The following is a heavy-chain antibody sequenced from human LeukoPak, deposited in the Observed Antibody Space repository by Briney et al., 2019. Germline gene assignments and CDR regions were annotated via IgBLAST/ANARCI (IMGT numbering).Heavy chain of an antibody. CDR2: INHSGST. V-gene: IGHV4-34*01. CDR3: ARGGSWSIAARIFGRGGNQHDY. J-gene: IGHJ4*02. Sequence: SETLSLTCAVYGGSFSGYYWSWIRQPPGKGLEWIGEINHSGSTNYNPSLKSRVTISVDTSKNQFSLKLSSVTAADTAVYYCARGGSWSIAARIFGRGGNQHDYWGQGTLVTVSS. D-gene: IGHD6-6*01. CDR1: GGSFSGYY.